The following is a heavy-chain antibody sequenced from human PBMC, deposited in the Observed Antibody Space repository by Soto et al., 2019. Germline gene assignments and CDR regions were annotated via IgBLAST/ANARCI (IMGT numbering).Heavy chain of an antibody. J-gene: IGHJ5*02. CDR1: GGSISSGGYY. CDR2: SYYSKST. Sequence: QVQLQESGPGLVKPSQTLSLTCTVSGGSISSGGYYWSWIRQHPGKVLEWIGYSYYSKSTYYNPSLQSRVTISLDTSKNQLSLKLTSVTAADTAVYYCARSVFPWGQGTLVTVSS. V-gene: IGHV4-31*03. CDR3: ARSVFP.